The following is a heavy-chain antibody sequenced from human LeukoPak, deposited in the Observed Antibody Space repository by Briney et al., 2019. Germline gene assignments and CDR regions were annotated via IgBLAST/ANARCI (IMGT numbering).Heavy chain of an antibody. J-gene: IGHJ4*02. CDR2: INPNSGGT. V-gene: IGHV1-2*02. D-gene: IGHD1-26*01. CDR3: AREGNSGSYRGRGNY. Sequence: VASVKVSCKASGYTFTSYGISWVRQAPGQGLEWMGWINPNSGGTNYAQKFQGRVTMTRDTSISTAYMELSRLRSDDTAVYYCAREGNSGSYRGRGNYWGQGTLVTVSS. CDR1: GYTFTSYG.